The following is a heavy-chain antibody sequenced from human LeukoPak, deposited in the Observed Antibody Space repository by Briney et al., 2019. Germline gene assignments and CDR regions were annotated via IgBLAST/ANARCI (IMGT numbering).Heavy chain of an antibody. CDR1: GFTFSNYA. CDR3: AKDGGPTVFYYFDS. V-gene: IGHV3-23*01. CDR2: ISGDSGGT. D-gene: IGHD1-1*01. Sequence: GGSLRLSCVASGFTFSNYAMSWVRQAPGKGLEWVSGISGDSGGTNYADSVKGRFTISRDNSKNTLYLQMNSLRAEDTAAYYCAKDGGPTVFYYFDSWSQGTLVTVSS. J-gene: IGHJ4*02.